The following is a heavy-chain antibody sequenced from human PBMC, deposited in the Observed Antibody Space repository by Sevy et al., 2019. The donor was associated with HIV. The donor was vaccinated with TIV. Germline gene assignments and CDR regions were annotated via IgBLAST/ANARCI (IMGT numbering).Heavy chain of an antibody. CDR3: ARETWTRPHDY. J-gene: IGHJ4*02. D-gene: IGHD4-17*01. CDR1: GFAFYDYS. Sequence: GGYLRLSCAASGFAFYDYSMSWIRQAPGKGLEWVATLSFGCGKINYADSVKGRFTISRDNSKNSFYLQMDNLRVEDTALYYCARETWTRPHDYWGQGTRVTVSS. CDR2: LSFGCGKI. V-gene: IGHV3-23*01.